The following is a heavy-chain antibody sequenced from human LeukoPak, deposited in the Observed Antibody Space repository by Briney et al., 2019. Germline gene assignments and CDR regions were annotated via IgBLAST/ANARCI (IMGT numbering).Heavy chain of an antibody. CDR1: GLSFSSYW. CDR3: AKDASSSLEY. V-gene: IGHV3-30*18. CDR2: ISYDGSNK. D-gene: IGHD6-13*01. J-gene: IGHJ4*02. Sequence: GGSLRLSCVASGLSFSSYWMSWVRQAPGKGLEWVALISYDGSNKYYADSVKGRFTISRDNSKNTLYLQMNSLRTEDTAVYYCAKDASSSLEYWGQGTLVTVSS.